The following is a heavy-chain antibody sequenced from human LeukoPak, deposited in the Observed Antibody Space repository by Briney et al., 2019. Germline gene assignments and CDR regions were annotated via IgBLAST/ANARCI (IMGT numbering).Heavy chain of an antibody. Sequence: GGSLRLSCADSGFTFSNYAMHWVRQSPGKGLEWVAAISYDGNDKYYADSVKGRFTISRDNSKSTLSLQMNSLRVEDTAVYFCARVGVSGATPWVENFHHWGQGTLVTVSS. D-gene: IGHD1-26*01. CDR1: GFTFSNYA. CDR2: ISYDGNDK. J-gene: IGHJ1*01. CDR3: ARVGVSGATPWVENFHH. V-gene: IGHV3-30*01.